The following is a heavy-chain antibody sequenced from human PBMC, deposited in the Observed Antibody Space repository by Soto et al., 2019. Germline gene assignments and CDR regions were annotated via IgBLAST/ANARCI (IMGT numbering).Heavy chain of an antibody. CDR1: GFTFSYYP. Sequence: QMQLVESGGGAVQPGRSLRLSCAASGFTFSYYPMHGVRQAPRQGLEWVAVISLDGSNKYYADSVKGRFTISRDNSKKTLYLQMNSLRGEDTAVYYCARVPGDMVAILYSYPLDGREPLADGDVWGQGPTVTVSS. CDR3: ARVPGDMVAILYSYPLDGREPLADGDV. D-gene: IGHD5-12*01. J-gene: IGHJ6*02. CDR2: ISLDGSNK. V-gene: IGHV3-30*04.